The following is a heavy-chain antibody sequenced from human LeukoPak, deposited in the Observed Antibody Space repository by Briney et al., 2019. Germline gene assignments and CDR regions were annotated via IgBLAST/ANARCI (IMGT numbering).Heavy chain of an antibody. CDR2: IYHSGST. CDR3: AREGFDP. CDR1: GGSMRSSRNY. J-gene: IGHJ5*02. V-gene: IGHV4-39*07. Sequence: SETLSLTCSVSGGSMRSSRNYWGWIRQPPGKGLEWIASIYHSGSTYYNPSLKSRVTISVDTSKNQFSLKLSSVTAADTAVYYCAREGFDPWGQGTLVTVSS.